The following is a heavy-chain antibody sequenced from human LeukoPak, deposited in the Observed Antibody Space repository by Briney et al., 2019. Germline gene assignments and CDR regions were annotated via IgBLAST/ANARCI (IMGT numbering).Heavy chain of an antibody. Sequence: GGSLRLSCAASGFTFSSYAMLWVRQAPGKGLGWVAVISYHGRNKNYADSVKGRFTISRDNAKNSLYLQMNSLRAEDTAVYYCAELGITMIGGVWGKGTTVTISS. CDR2: ISYHGRNK. D-gene: IGHD3-10*02. J-gene: IGHJ6*04. V-gene: IGHV3-30*04. CDR3: AELGITMIGGV. CDR1: GFTFSSYA.